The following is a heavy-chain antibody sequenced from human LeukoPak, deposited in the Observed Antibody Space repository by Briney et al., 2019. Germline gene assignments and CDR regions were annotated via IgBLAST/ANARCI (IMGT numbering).Heavy chain of an antibody. Sequence: GGSLRLSCAASGFTFSSYSMNWVRQAPGKGLEWVSYISSSSSTIYYADSVKGRFTISRYNAKNSLYLQMNSLRAEDTAVYYCASDRDSSGYYGFDYWGQGTLVTVSS. D-gene: IGHD3-22*01. CDR2: ISSSSSTI. CDR1: GFTFSSYS. J-gene: IGHJ4*02. CDR3: ASDRDSSGYYGFDY. V-gene: IGHV3-48*01.